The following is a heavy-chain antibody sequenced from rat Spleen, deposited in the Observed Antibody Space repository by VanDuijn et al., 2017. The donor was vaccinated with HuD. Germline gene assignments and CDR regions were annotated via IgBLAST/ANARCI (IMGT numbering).Heavy chain of an antibody. CDR3: AKEGITTSFNS. CDR2: INTDGGST. D-gene: IGHD1-10*01. CDR1: GFTFSTYD. Sequence: EVQLVESGGGFVQPGRSMELSCVVSGFTFSTYDMAWVRQAPTKGPEWVASINTDGGSTYYLDSVKGRFTIARDNAENTVYLQMNSLRSEDTATYFCAKEGITTSFNSWGQGVMVTVSS. V-gene: IGHV5-25*01. J-gene: IGHJ2*01.